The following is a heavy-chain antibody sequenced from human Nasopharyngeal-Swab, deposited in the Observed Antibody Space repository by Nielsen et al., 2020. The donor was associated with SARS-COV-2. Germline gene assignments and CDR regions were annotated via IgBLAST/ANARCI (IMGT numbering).Heavy chain of an antibody. J-gene: IGHJ6*03. D-gene: IGHD2-15*01. CDR2: INHSGST. Sequence: RQAPGKGLEWIGEINHSGSTNYNPSLKSRVTISVDTSKNQFSLKLMSVTAADTAVYYCARGPRVADYYYYYMDVWGKGTTVTVSS. CDR3: ARGPRVADYYYYYMDV. V-gene: IGHV4-34*01.